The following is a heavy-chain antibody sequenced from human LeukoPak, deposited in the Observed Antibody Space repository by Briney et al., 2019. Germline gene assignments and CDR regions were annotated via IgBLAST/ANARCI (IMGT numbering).Heavy chain of an antibody. CDR1: GYTFTSYG. V-gene: IGHV1-18*01. Sequence: ASVKVSCKASGYTFTSYGISWVRQAPGQGLEWMGWISAYNGNTNYAQKLQGRVTTTTDTSTSTAYMELRSLRSDDTAVYYCARDLSIAAPQSFDYWGQGTLVTVSS. J-gene: IGHJ4*02. CDR3: ARDLSIAAPQSFDY. D-gene: IGHD6-6*01. CDR2: ISAYNGNT.